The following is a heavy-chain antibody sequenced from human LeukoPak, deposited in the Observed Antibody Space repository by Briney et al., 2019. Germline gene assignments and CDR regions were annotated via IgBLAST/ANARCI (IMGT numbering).Heavy chain of an antibody. CDR2: IYHSGST. D-gene: IGHD1-26*01. J-gene: IGHJ4*02. CDR1: GYSISSGYY. Sequence: SETLSLTCIVSGYSISSGYYWGWIRQPPGKGLEWIRSIYHSGSTYYNPSLKRRVTISVDTSKNQFSLKLSSVTAADTAVYYCARGGGVGATNYYFDYWGQGTLVTVSS. CDR3: ARGGGVGATNYYFDY. V-gene: IGHV4-38-2*02.